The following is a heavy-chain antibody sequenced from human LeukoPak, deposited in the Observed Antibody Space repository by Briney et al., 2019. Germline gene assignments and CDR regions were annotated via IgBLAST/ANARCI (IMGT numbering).Heavy chain of an antibody. CDR3: ARDSTPWGLDSSSWRGFDP. V-gene: IGHV3-11*04. CDR1: GFTFSDYN. D-gene: IGHD6-13*01. CDR2: ISRSGSTK. Sequence: PGGSLRLSCAASGFTFSDYNMRWIRQAPGKGLEWVSSISRSGSTKYYADSVKGRFTISRDNAKNSLFLQMNSLRAEDTAVYYCARDSTPWGLDSSSWRGFDPWGQGTLVTVSS. J-gene: IGHJ5*02.